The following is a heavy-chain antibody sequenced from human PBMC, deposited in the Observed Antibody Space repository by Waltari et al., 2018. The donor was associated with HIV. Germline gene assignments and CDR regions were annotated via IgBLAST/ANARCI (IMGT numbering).Heavy chain of an antibody. Sequence: EVQLVESGGGLVKPGGSLRLSCAASGFTFRDYSMVWVRQAPGKGLEWLSSISSSDTFIYYGDSVRGRFTISRDNAKKSLYLQLNSLRDEDTAVYYCARVHYSDSSGYERKFDCWGQEPWSPSPQ. V-gene: IGHV3-21*01. D-gene: IGHD3-22*01. CDR3: ARVHYSDSSGYERKFDC. J-gene: IGHJ4*01. CDR2: ISSSDTFI. CDR1: GFTFRDYS.